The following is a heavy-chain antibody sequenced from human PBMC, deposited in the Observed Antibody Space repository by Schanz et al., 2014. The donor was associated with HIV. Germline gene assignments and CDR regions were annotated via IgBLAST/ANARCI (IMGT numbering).Heavy chain of an antibody. CDR2: KSYDGSNK. D-gene: IGHD2-21*02. J-gene: IGHJ4*02. V-gene: IGHV3-30*03. CDR3: ARAGVTDLFDH. Sequence: QVQLVESGGGVVQPGGSLNLSCAAPGFTFSSDGMPWARQAPGKGLGGGAIKSYDGSNKYYADSVKGRFTISRDNAKNLLYLQMNSLRDEDTAVYYCARAGVTDLFDHWGQGTLVTVSS. CDR1: GFTFSSDG.